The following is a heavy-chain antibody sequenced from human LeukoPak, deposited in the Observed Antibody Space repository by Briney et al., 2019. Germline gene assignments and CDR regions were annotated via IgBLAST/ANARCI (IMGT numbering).Heavy chain of an antibody. V-gene: IGHV3-33*01. CDR3: ARGPNYYGSGSYYDY. Sequence: PGRSLRLSCAASGFTFSSYGMHWVRQAPGKGLEWVAVIWYDGSNKYYEDSVKGRFTISRDNAKNSLYLQMNSLRDEDTAVYYCARGPNYYGSGSYYDYWGQGTLVTVSS. J-gene: IGHJ4*02. CDR1: GFTFSSYG. CDR2: IWYDGSNK. D-gene: IGHD3-10*01.